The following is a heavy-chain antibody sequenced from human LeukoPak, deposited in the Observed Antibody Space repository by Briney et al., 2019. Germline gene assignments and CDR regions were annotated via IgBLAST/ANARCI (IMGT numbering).Heavy chain of an antibody. CDR2: ISSSGSTI. D-gene: IGHD3-22*01. J-gene: IGHJ6*03. V-gene: IGHV3-11*04. CDR3: ARTPYDSSGYYASDYMDV. Sequence: GGSLRLSCAASGFTFSDYYMSWIRQAPGKGLEWVSYISSSGSTIYYADSVKGRFTISRDNAKNSLYLQMNSLRAEDTAVYYFARTPYDSSGYYASDYMDVWGKGTTVTVSS. CDR1: GFTFSDYY.